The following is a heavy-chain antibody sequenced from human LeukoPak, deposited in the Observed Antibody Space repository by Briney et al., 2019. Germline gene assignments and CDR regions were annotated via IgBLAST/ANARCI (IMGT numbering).Heavy chain of an antibody. CDR2: LHPSGAT. D-gene: IGHD3-3*01. CDR1: GSSISGYY. V-gene: IGHV4-4*07. CDR3: ARDPGIFHRDNWFDP. Sequence: SETLSLTCTVSGSSISGYYWNWIRQPAGKGLEWIGRLHPSGATNYDPSLKSRVTMSLDTSKNQFSLKLSSVTAADTAVYYCARDPGIFHRDNWFDPWGQGTLVTVSS. J-gene: IGHJ5*02.